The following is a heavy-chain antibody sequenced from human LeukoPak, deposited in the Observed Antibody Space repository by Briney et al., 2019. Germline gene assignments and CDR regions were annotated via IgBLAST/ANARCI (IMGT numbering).Heavy chain of an antibody. CDR2: ISGSGGST. CDR1: GFTFSSYA. D-gene: IGHD5-18*01. Sequence: GGSLRLSCAASGFTFSSYAMSWVRQAPGKGLEWVSAISGSGGSTYYADSVKGRFTISRDNSKNTLYLQMNSLRAEDTAVCYCAKLGYSYEIHYGGQGTLVTVSS. V-gene: IGHV3-23*01. J-gene: IGHJ4*02. CDR3: AKLGYSYEIHY.